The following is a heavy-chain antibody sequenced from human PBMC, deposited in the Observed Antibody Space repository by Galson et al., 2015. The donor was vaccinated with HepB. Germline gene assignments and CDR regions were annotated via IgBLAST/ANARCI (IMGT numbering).Heavy chain of an antibody. D-gene: IGHD5-24*01. Sequence: SLRLSCAASGFTFSSYAMSWVRQAPGKGLEWVSAISGSGGSTYYADSVKGRFTISRDNSKNTLYLQMNSLRTEDTAVYYCAKAVDLRGSPYDAFDIWGQGTMVTVSS. V-gene: IGHV3-23*01. CDR2: ISGSGGST. CDR1: GFTFSSYA. J-gene: IGHJ3*02. CDR3: AKAVDLRGSPYDAFDI.